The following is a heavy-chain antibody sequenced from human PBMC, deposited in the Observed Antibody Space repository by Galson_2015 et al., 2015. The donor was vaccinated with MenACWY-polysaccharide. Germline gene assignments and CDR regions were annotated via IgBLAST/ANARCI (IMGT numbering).Heavy chain of an antibody. D-gene: IGHD5-12*01. V-gene: IGHV3-74*01. CDR2: IKSDGSST. CDR1: GFTFSTYW. Sequence: SLRLSCAASGFTFSTYWMHWVRQVPGKGLVWVSRIKSDGSSTCYADSVKGRFTISRDNAKNTLYLQMNSLRAEDTAVYYCARGYSGYDWGQGTLVTVSS. J-gene: IGHJ4*02. CDR3: ARGYSGYD.